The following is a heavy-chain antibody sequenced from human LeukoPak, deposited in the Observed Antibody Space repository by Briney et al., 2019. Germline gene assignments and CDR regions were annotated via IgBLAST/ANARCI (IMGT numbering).Heavy chain of an antibody. D-gene: IGHD3-10*01. CDR3: AKEGSGSYVYYFDY. Sequence: GGSLRLSCAASGFAFSSYAMSWVRRAPGKGLEWVSAISGSGGSTYYADSVKGRFTISRDNSKNTLYLQMNSLRAEDTAVYYCAKEGSGSYVYYFDYWGQGTLVTVSS. CDR1: GFAFSSYA. CDR2: ISGSGGST. J-gene: IGHJ4*02. V-gene: IGHV3-23*01.